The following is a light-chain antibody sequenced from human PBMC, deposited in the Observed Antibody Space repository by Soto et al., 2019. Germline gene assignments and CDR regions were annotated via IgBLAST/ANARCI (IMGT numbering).Light chain of an antibody. CDR2: EVS. CDR1: SNDVGYHNY. CDR3: GSYRSNNSYV. Sequence: QSVLSQPPSASGSPGQSVTISCNGTSNDVGYHNYVSWHQQHPGKAPKLMIYEVSNWPSGVSNRFSGAKSGNTASLTISGLQAEDEADYYCGSYRSNNSYVFGTGTKVTLL. V-gene: IGLV2-14*01. J-gene: IGLJ1*01.